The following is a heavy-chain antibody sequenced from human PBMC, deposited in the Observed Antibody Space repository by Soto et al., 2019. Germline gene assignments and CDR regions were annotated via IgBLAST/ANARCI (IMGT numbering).Heavy chain of an antibody. CDR1: GASISGHF. CDR2: IYNSGS. V-gene: IGHV4-59*08. J-gene: IGHJ6*02. CDR3: AINADV. Sequence: QVQMQESGPGLVKPSETLSLTCTVSGASISGHFWSWIRQPPGKGLEWIAYIYNSGSNYNPSLKSRVTISVDTSNNQLYLKLSSGIAADSAVYYCAINADVWGQGTTVTVSS.